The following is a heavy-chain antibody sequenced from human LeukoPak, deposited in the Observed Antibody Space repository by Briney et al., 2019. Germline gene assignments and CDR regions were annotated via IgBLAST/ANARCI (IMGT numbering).Heavy chain of an antibody. CDR1: GYTFTSYG. J-gene: IGHJ6*03. Sequence: ASVKVSCKASGYTFTSYGISWVRQAPGQGLEWMGWISAYNGNTSYAQKLQGRVTMTTDTSTSTAYMELRSLRSDDTAVYYCARVVTYYDFWSGYRKNYYYYYYMDVWGKGTTVTVSS. D-gene: IGHD3-3*01. V-gene: IGHV1-18*01. CDR2: ISAYNGNT. CDR3: ARVVTYYDFWSGYRKNYYYYYYMDV.